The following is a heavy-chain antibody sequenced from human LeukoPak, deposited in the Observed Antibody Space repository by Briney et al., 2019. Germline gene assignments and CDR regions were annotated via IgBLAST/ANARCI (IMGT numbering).Heavy chain of an antibody. D-gene: IGHD3-3*01. CDR2: INPNSGGT. Sequence: GAPVKVSCKASGYTFTGYYMHWVRQAPGQGLEWMGWINPNSGGTNYAQKFQGRVTMTRDTSISTAYMELSRLRSDDTAVYYCARLESTKYYDFWSGYERGLTDYWGQGTLVTVSS. CDR1: GYTFTGYY. V-gene: IGHV1-2*02. J-gene: IGHJ4*02. CDR3: ARLESTKYYDFWSGYERGLTDY.